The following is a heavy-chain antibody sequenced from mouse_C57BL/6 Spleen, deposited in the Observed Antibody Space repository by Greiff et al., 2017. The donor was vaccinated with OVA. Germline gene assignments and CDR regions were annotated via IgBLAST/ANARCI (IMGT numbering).Heavy chain of an antibody. CDR3: AKNGGYYGSSYFDY. D-gene: IGHD1-1*01. Sequence: VQLQQSGPGLVQPSQSLSITCTVSGFSLTSYGVHWVRQSPGKGLEWLGVIWRGGSTDYNAAFMSRLSITKDNSKSQVFFKMNSLQADDTAIYYCAKNGGYYGSSYFDYWGQGTTLTVSS. J-gene: IGHJ2*01. CDR2: IWRGGST. V-gene: IGHV2-5*01. CDR1: GFSLTSYG.